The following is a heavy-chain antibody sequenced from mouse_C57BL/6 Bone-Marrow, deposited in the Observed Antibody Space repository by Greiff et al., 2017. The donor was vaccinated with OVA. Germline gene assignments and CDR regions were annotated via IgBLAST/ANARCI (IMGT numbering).Heavy chain of an antibody. CDR1: GYAFSSSC. CDR3: ARQGTTVVGRAPAWFAY. V-gene: IGHV1-82*01. J-gene: IGHJ3*01. Sequence: QVQLQQSGPELVKPGASVKISCKASGYAFSSSCMNWVKQRPGQGLEWIGRIYPGDGDTNYNGKFKGKATLTADKSSSTAYMQLSSLTSEDSAVYFCARQGTTVVGRAPAWFAYWGQGTLVTVSA. D-gene: IGHD1-1*01. CDR2: IYPGDGDT.